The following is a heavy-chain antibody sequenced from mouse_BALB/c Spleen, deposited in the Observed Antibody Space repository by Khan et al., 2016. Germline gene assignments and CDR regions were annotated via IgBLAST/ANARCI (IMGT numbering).Heavy chain of an antibody. J-gene: IGHJ4*01. CDR2: INPYNDGT. CDR3: ARVDWEDFAMDY. V-gene: IGHV1S136*01. CDR1: GYTFIRYV. D-gene: IGHD4-1*01. Sequence: VQLQQSGPELVKPGASVKMSCKASGYTFIRYVIHWVKQKPGQGLEWIGYINPYNDGTKYNETFKGKASLTSDKSSSTAYLDLSSLTSEDSAVYYCARVDWEDFAMDYWGQGTSVTVSS.